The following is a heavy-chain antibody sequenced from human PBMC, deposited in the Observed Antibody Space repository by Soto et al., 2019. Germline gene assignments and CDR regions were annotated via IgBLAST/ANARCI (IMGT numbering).Heavy chain of an antibody. CDR3: ARDPPSNYYDSSGYVDY. V-gene: IGHV1-69*01. Sequence: VSCKASGGTFSSYAISWVRQAPGQGLEWMGGIIPIFGTANYAQKFQGRVTITADESTSTAYMELSSLRSEDTAVYYCARDPPSNYYDSSGYVDYWGQGTLVTVSS. CDR2: IIPIFGTA. J-gene: IGHJ4*02. CDR1: GGTFSSYA. D-gene: IGHD3-22*01.